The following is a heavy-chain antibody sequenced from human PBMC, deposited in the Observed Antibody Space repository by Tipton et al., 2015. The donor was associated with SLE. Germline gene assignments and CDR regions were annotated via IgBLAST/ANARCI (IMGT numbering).Heavy chain of an antibody. CDR1: GVSISSYY. V-gene: IGHV4-4*08. J-gene: IGHJ6*03. CDR2: IYTSGST. Sequence: TLSLTCTVSGVSISSYYWSWVRQPPGKGLEWIGYIYTSGSTNYNPSLKSRVTISVDTSKNQFSLKLSSVTAADTAVYYCARDQTGATDYYYYYYMDVWGKGTTVTVSS. CDR3: ARDQTGATDYYYYYYMDV. D-gene: IGHD1-26*01.